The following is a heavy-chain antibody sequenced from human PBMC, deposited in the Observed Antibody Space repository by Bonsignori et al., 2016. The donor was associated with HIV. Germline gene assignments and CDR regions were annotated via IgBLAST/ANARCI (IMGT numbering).Heavy chain of an antibody. Sequence: SETLSLTCTVSGYSISSGHYFWTWIRQPAGKGLEWIGRVYITGTTDYNPSLESRVTISLDTSKNQFSLRLNSVTAADTAVYYCARGGYWFDRWGQGTLVTVSS. V-gene: IGHV4-61*02. CDR1: GYSISSGHYF. J-gene: IGHJ5*02. CDR3: ARGGYWFDR. CDR2: VYITGTT.